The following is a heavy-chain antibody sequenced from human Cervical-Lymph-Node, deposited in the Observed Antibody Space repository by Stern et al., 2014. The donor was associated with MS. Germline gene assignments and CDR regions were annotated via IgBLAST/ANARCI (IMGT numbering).Heavy chain of an antibody. D-gene: IGHD2-21*01. J-gene: IGHJ4*02. CDR3: ARDPPEIEVKRATKPLDY. CDR1: GGTFSNDA. CDR2: IIPLFGTA. Sequence: QVQLVQSGAEVKKPGSSVKVSCKASGGTFSNDAFSWVRQAPGQGLEWMGGIIPLFGTATYAPKFQGRVTITADKSTSTVYMELSSLTSEDTAIYYCARDPPEIEVKRATKPLDYWGQGTLVTVSS. V-gene: IGHV1-69*06.